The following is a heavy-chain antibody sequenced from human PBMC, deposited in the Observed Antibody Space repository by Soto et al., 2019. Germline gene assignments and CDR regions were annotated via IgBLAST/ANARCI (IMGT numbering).Heavy chain of an antibody. J-gene: IGHJ4*02. CDR3: ARISLYCSSTSCYTLYYFDY. CDR1: GFTFSDYY. Sequence: QVQLVESGGGLVKPGGSLRLSCAASGFTFSDYYMSWIRQAPGKGLEWVSYISSSGSTIYYADSVKGRFTISRDNAKNSLYLQMNSLRAEDTAVYYCARISLYCSSTSCYTLYYFDYWGQGTLVTVSS. D-gene: IGHD2-2*02. V-gene: IGHV3-11*01. CDR2: ISSSGSTI.